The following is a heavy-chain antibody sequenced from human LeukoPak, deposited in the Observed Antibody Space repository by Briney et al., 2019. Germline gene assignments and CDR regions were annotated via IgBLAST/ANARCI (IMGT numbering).Heavy chain of an antibody. CDR3: ATTRIAAAGRGGFDY. CDR2: INPNNGGT. V-gene: IGHV1-2*02. CDR1: GYTFTGYY. Sequence: ASVKVSCKASGYTFTGYYLHWVRQAPGQGLEWMGWINPNNGGTNFAQKFQGRVALTRDTSASTAYMELSSLRSEDTAVYYCATTRIAAAGRGGFDYWGQGTLVTVSS. J-gene: IGHJ4*02. D-gene: IGHD6-13*01.